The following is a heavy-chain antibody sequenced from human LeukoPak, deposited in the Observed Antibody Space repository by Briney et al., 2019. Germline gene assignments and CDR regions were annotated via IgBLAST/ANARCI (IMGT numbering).Heavy chain of an antibody. CDR2: VKEDESEK. J-gene: IGHJ4*02. CDR1: GFTLSTYW. V-gene: IGHV3-7*01. D-gene: IGHD3-16*01. CDR3: VRGRWGGDY. Sequence: GGSLRLSCAASGFTLSTYWMSWVRQAPGKGLEWVANVKEDESEKYYMDSVKGRFTISRDNAKSSLYLQMNSLRAEDTAVYYCVRGRWGGDYWGQGTLVTVSS.